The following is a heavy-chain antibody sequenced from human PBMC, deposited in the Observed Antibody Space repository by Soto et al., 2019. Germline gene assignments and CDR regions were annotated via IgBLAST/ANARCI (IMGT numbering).Heavy chain of an antibody. CDR1: GFTFSNAW. J-gene: IGHJ5*02. D-gene: IGHD1-1*01. CDR3: TTYLLRYRVSLDWFDP. V-gene: IGHV3-15*07. CDR2: IKSKTDGGTT. Sequence: EVQLVESGGGLVKPGGSLRLSCAASGFTFSNAWMNWVRQAPGKGLEWVGRIKSKTDGGTTDYAAPVKGRFTISRDDSKSTLYLQMNSLKTEDTAVYYCTTYLLRYRVSLDWFDPWGQGTLVTVSS.